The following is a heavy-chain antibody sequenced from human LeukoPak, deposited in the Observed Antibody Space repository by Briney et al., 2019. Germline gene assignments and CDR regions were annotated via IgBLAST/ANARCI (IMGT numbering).Heavy chain of an antibody. D-gene: IGHD2-2*02. J-gene: IGHJ4*02. CDR3: ASGGLVVPAAINS. V-gene: IGHV4-34*01. CDR2: INHGGST. CDR1: GGSFSDYY. Sequence: PSETLSLTCAVYGGSFSDYYWTWIRQPQGKGLDWVGEINHGGSTNYNPSLKSRVTISVDTSKNQFSLKLNSVTAADTAVYYCASGGLVVPAAINSWGQGTLVTVAS.